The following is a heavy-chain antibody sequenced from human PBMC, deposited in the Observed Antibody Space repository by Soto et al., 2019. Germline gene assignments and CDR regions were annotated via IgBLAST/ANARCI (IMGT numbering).Heavy chain of an antibody. V-gene: IGHV1-69*12. D-gene: IGHD1-1*01. CDR1: GGTFSSYA. Sequence: QVQLVQSGAEVRQPASSVKVSCKTSGGTFSSYAISWVRQAPGQGLEWMGGIVPIVHTSTYGQKFQGRVTITANEFTSTVDMELSSLRSDDTAVYFCVRVVAIPGYPDNWGEGSLVTVSS. J-gene: IGHJ4*02. CDR2: IVPIVHTS. CDR3: VRVVAIPGYPDN.